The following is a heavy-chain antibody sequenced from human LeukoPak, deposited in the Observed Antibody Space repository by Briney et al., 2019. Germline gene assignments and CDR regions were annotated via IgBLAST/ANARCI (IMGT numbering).Heavy chain of an antibody. CDR3: ARDVQLESYYFDY. J-gene: IGHJ4*02. CDR1: GFTFSSYA. CDR2: ISYDGSNE. Sequence: GGSLRLSCAASGFTFSSYAMHWVRQAPGKGLEWVAVISYDGSNEYYADSVKGRFTISRDNSKNTLYLQMNSLRAEDTAVYYCARDVQLESYYFDYWGQGTLVTVSS. V-gene: IGHV3-30*04. D-gene: IGHD1-1*01.